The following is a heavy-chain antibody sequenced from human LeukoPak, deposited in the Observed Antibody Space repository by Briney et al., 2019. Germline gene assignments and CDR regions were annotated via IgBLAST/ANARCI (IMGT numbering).Heavy chain of an antibody. D-gene: IGHD3-22*01. CDR1: GYNFTNYV. CDR3: ARRRISSAYHLDL. CDR2: VSAYNGKT. Sequence: GAAVKVSCKASGYNFTNYVITWVRQAPAQGLEWMGWVSAYNGKTNNAQKFQDRVSMTTDISTSTAYMELMSLRPDDTAIFYCARRRISSAYHLDLWGQGTLVTASS. V-gene: IGHV1-18*01. J-gene: IGHJ5*02.